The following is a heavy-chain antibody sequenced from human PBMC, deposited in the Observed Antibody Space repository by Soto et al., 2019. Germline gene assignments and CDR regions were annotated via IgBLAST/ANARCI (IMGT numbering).Heavy chain of an antibody. D-gene: IGHD1-1*01. CDR2: IIPIFGTA. CDR1: GGTFSSYA. V-gene: IGHV1-69*01. CDR3: ARAQNWNVGSKDAFDI. Sequence: QVQLVQSGAEVKKPGSSVQVSCKASGGTFSSYAISWVRQAPGQGREWMGGIIPIFGTANYAQKFQGRVTITADESTSTAYMELSSLRSEDTAVYYCARAQNWNVGSKDAFDIWGQGTMVTVSS. J-gene: IGHJ3*02.